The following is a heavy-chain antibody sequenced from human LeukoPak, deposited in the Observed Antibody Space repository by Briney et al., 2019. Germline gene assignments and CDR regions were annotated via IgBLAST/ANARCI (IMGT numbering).Heavy chain of an antibody. D-gene: IGHD3-22*01. CDR2: ISSSSSDI. V-gene: IGHV3-21*01. J-gene: IGHJ3*02. CDR3: ARYYDSSGYSFTPDAFDI. CDR1: GFIFSSNY. Sequence: PGGSLRLSCAASGFIFSSNYMTWFRQAPGKGLEWVSCISSSSSDIYYADSVKGRFTISRDNAKNSLYLQMNSLRAEDTAVYYCARYYDSSGYSFTPDAFDIWGQGTMVTVSS.